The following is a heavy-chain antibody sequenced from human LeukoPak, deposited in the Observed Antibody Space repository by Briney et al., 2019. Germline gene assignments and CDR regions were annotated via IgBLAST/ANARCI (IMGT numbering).Heavy chain of an antibody. CDR2: ISYDGSNK. Sequence: GGSLRLSCAASGFTFSSYGMHWVRQAPGKGLEWVAVISYDGSNKYYADSVKGRFTISRDNSKNTLYLQMNSLRAEDTAVYYCAKDIHGGGFDYWGQGTLVTVSS. V-gene: IGHV3-30*18. J-gene: IGHJ4*02. D-gene: IGHD3-16*01. CDR1: GFTFSSYG. CDR3: AKDIHGGGFDY.